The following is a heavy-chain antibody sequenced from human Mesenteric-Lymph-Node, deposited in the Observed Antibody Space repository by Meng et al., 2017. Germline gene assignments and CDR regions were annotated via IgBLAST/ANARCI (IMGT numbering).Heavy chain of an antibody. V-gene: IGHV1-46*01. CDR2: LRPRGGIT. D-gene: IGHD1-14*01. CDR3: AREPPENYYFDY. Sequence: ASVKVSCKGSGYSLTDYYMHWVRQAPGQGLEWMGILRPRGGITSNAPRFQGRVTMTMDTSTSTVYMELSSLRSEDTAVYYCAREPPENYYFDYWGQGTLVTVSS. CDR1: GYSLTDYY. J-gene: IGHJ4*02.